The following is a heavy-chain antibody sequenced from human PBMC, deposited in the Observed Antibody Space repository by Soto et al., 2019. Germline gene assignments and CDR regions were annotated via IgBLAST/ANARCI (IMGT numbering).Heavy chain of an antibody. CDR2: INPNSGGT. CDR3: ARALAWGYSYENYYYGMDV. V-gene: IGHV1-2*04. CDR1: GYTFTGYY. D-gene: IGHD5-18*01. Sequence: ASVKVSCKASGYTFTGYYMHWVRQAPGQGLEWMGWINPNSGGTNYAQKFQGWVTMTRDTSISTAYMELSRLRSDDTAVYYCARALAWGYSYENYYYGMDVWGQGTTVTVSS. J-gene: IGHJ6*02.